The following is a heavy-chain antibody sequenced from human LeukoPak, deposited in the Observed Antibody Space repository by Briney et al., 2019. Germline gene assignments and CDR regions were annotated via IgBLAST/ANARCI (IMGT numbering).Heavy chain of an antibody. D-gene: IGHD2-2*01. Sequence: ASVKVSCKASGYTFPSYDLHWVRQATGQGLEWMGWMNPQSGNTGYAQKFQGRVTMTRNTSISTAYMELSSLRSEDTAVYYCARDLIYCSSTSCPADYWGQGTLVTVSS. CDR3: ARDLIYCSSTSCPADY. V-gene: IGHV1-8*01. CDR1: GYTFPSYD. CDR2: MNPQSGNT. J-gene: IGHJ4*02.